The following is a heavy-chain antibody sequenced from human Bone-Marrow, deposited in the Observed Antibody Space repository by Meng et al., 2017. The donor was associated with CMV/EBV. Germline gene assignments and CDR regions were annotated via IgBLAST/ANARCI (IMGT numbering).Heavy chain of an antibody. CDR1: GGSFSGYY. J-gene: IGHJ4*02. CDR3: ATSPYDYVWGSYRPYGGLDY. Sequence: SETLSLTCAVYGGSFSGYYWSWIRQPPGKGLEWIGEINHSGSTNYNPSLKSRVTISVDTSKNQFSLKLSSVTAADTAVYYCATSPYDYVWGSYRPYGGLDYWGQRTLVTVSS. CDR2: INHSGST. D-gene: IGHD3-16*02. V-gene: IGHV4-34*01.